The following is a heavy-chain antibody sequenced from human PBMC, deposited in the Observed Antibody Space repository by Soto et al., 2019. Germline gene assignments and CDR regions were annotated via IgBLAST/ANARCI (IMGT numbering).Heavy chain of an antibody. J-gene: IGHJ6*02. D-gene: IGHD1-1*01. V-gene: IGHV1-3*01. Sequence: ASVKVSCKASGYTFSTYAMHWVRQAPGQSLEWMGWLNGGTGQTRYSQKFQDRVIITRDTSASTGYMELSSLTSEDTAVYYCARGKGMEENYFYFGLDIWGQGTTVTVSS. CDR1: GYTFSTYA. CDR3: ARGKGMEENYFYFGLDI. CDR2: LNGGTGQT.